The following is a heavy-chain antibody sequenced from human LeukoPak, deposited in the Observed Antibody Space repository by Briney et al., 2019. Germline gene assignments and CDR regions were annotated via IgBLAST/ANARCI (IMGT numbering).Heavy chain of an antibody. CDR2: IRSKANSYAT. CDR3: ARVLRYDNSGHDSFDI. V-gene: IGHV3-73*01. J-gene: IGHJ3*02. CDR1: GFTFSGSA. D-gene: IGHD3-22*01. Sequence: GGSLRLSCAASGFTFSGSAMHWVRQASGKGLEWVGRIRSKANSYATAYAASVKGRFTISRDNAKNSLYLQMNSLRAEDTAVYYCARVLRYDNSGHDSFDIWGQGTMVTVSS.